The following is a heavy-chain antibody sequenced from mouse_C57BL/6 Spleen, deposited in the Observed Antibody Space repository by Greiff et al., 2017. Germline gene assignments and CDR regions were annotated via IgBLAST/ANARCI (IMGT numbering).Heavy chain of an antibody. V-gene: IGHV1-52*01. Sequence: QVQLQQPGAELVRPGSSVKLSCKASGYTFTSYWMHWVKPRPIQGLEWIGNIDPSDSETHYNQKFKDKATLTVDKSSSTAYMQLSSLTSEDSAVYYCAFYYGSSYNYYAMDYWGQGTSVTVSS. D-gene: IGHD1-1*01. J-gene: IGHJ4*01. CDR1: GYTFTSYW. CDR2: IDPSDSET. CDR3: AFYYGSSYNYYAMDY.